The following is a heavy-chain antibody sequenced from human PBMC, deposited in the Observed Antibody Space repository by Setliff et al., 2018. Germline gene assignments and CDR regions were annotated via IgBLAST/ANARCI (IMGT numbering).Heavy chain of an antibody. Sequence: ASVKVSCKASGYTFTGYYMYWVRQAPGQGLEWMGRINPSSGATIYAQKFQGRVTMTSDTSISTAYMELGRLRSDDTAVYFCARRDGRSGYLGFDLWGHGSLVTVSS. CDR3: ARRDGRSGYLGFDL. CDR1: GYTFTGYY. J-gene: IGHJ4*01. V-gene: IGHV1-2*06. D-gene: IGHD3-22*01. CDR2: INPSSGAT.